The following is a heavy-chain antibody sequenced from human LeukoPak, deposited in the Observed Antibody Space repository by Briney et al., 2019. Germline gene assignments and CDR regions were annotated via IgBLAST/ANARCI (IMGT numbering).Heavy chain of an antibody. CDR2: IWYDGSNK. CDR3: ARGKVVWWLNLDY. V-gene: IGHV3-33*01. D-gene: IGHD2-21*01. CDR1: GFTFSSYG. Sequence: GRSLRLSCAASGFTFSSYGMHWVRQAPGKGLEWVAVIWYDGSNKYYADSVKGRFTISRDNSKNTLYLQMNNLRAEDTAVYYCARGKVVWWLNLDYWGQGTLVTVSS. J-gene: IGHJ4*02.